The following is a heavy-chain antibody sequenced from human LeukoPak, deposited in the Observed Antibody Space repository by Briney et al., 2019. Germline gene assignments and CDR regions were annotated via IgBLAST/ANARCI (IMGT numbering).Heavy chain of an antibody. D-gene: IGHD3-22*01. CDR3: AKAAYYYDSRPDY. V-gene: IGHV3-30*18. CDR1: GFTFTDHY. Sequence: GGSLRLSCAASGFTFTDHYMSWVRQAPGKGLEWVAVISYDGSNKYYADSVKGRFTISRDNSKNTLYLQMNSLRAEDTAVYYCAKAAYYYDSRPDYWGQGTLVTVSS. CDR2: ISYDGSNK. J-gene: IGHJ4*02.